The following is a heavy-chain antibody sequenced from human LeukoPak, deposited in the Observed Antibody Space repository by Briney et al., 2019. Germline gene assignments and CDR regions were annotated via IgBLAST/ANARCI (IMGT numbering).Heavy chain of an antibody. V-gene: IGHV3-7*01. D-gene: IGHD5-12*01. J-gene: IGHJ4*02. CDR1: GFTFSDYY. CDR3: ARVRGYSGYDYFDY. CDR2: IKQDGSEK. Sequence: GGSLRLSCAASGFTFSDYYMSWIRQAPGKGLEWVANIKQDGSEKYYVDSVKGRFTISRDNAKNSLYLQMNSLRAEDTAVYYCARVRGYSGYDYFDYWGQGTLVTVSS.